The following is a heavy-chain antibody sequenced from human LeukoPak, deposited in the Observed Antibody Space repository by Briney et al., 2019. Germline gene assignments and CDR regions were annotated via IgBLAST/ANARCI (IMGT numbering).Heavy chain of an antibody. V-gene: IGHV3-21*01. Sequence: GSLRLSCAASGFIFSSYSMNWVRQAPGKGLEWVSSISSSSSYIYYADSVKGRFTISRDNAKNSPYLQMNSLRAEDTAVYYCARGGGPLGSNWGQGTLVTVSS. J-gene: IGHJ4*02. CDR2: ISSSSSYI. D-gene: IGHD3-3*02. CDR3: ARGGGPLGSN. CDR1: GFIFSSYS.